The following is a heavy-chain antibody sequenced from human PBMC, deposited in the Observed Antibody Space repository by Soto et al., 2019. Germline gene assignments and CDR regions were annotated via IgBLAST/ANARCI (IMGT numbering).Heavy chain of an antibody. CDR1: GGSISSYY. CDR3: ARGPWGSGTTCSVGNCFDC. Sequence: PSETLSLTCTVSGGSISSYYWSWIRQPPGKGLEWIGYIYYSGSTNYNPSLKSRVTISVDTSKNQFSLKLSSMTAADTAVYYSARGPWGSGTTCSVGNCFDCWGQGTLVTVSS. J-gene: IGHJ5*01. D-gene: IGHD2-2*01. CDR2: IYYSGST. V-gene: IGHV4-59*12.